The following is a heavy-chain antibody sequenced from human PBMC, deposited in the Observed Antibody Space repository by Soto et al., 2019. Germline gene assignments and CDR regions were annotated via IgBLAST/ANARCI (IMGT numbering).Heavy chain of an antibody. J-gene: IGHJ4*02. CDR2: ISSSSSYI. V-gene: IGHV3-21*01. D-gene: IGHD3-22*01. CDR1: GFAFSSYS. Sequence: GGSLRLSCAASGFAFSSYSMNWVRQAPGKGLEWVSSISSSSSYIYYADSVKGRFTISRDNAKNSLYLQMNSLRAEDTAVYYCASGDYYDSSGYYYIDNYWGQGTLVTVSS. CDR3: ASGDYYDSSGYYYIDNY.